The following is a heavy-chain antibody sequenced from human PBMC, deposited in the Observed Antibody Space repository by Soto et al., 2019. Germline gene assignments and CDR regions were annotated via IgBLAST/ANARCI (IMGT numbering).Heavy chain of an antibody. V-gene: IGHV4-59*01. CDR3: ARDTGYYDSSGPGGRFDP. J-gene: IGHJ5*02. CDR1: GGSISSYY. CDR2: IYYSGST. D-gene: IGHD3-22*01. Sequence: PSETLSLTCTASGGSISSYYWSWIRQPPGKGLEWIGYIYYSGSTNYNPSLKSRVTISVDTSKNQFSLKLSSVTAADTAVYYCARDTGYYDSSGPGGRFDPWGQGTLVTVSS.